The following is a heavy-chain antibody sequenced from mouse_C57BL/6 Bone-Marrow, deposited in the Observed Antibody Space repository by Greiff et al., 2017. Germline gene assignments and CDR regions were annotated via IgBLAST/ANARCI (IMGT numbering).Heavy chain of an antibody. J-gene: IGHJ1*03. D-gene: IGHD1-1*01. Sequence: VQLQQSGAELVRPGTSVKMSCKASGYTFTNYWIGWAKQRPGHGLEWIGDIYPGGGYTNYNEKFKGKATLTADKSSSTAYMQFRSLTSEDSAIYYCARSPPYYYGSSYGWYFDVWGTGTTVTVSS. CDR3: ARSPPYYYGSSYGWYFDV. V-gene: IGHV1-63*01. CDR2: IYPGGGYT. CDR1: GYTFTNYW.